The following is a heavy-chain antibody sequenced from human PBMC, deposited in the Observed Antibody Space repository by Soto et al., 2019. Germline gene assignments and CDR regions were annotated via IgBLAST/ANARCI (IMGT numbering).Heavy chain of an antibody. Sequence: QLQLQESGPGLVKPSETLSLTCTVSGGSISSSSYYWGWIRQPPGKGLEWIGSIYYSGSTYYNPSLKSRVTISVDTSKNQFSLKLSSVTAADTAVYYCAQGTMVRGHRGWFDPWGQGTLVTVSS. V-gene: IGHV4-39*01. D-gene: IGHD3-10*01. J-gene: IGHJ5*02. CDR1: GGSISSSSYY. CDR2: IYYSGST. CDR3: AQGTMVRGHRGWFDP.